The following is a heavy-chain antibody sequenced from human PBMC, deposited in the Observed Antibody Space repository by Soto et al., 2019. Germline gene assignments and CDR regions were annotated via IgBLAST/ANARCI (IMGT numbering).Heavy chain of an antibody. Sequence: DSVKVSCKASGYTFTSYGISWVRQAPGQGLEWMGWISAYNGNTNYAQKLQGRVTMTTDTSTSTAYMELRSLRSDDTAVYYCARPDSYNNRWSEYYYYMDVWSKATTVTVS. CDR2: ISAYNGNT. D-gene: IGHD1-1*01. CDR1: GYTFTSYG. V-gene: IGHV1-18*01. CDR3: ARPDSYNNRWSEYYYYMDV. J-gene: IGHJ6*03.